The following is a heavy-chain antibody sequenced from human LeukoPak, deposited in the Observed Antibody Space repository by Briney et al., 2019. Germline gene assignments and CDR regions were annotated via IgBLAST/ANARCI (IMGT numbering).Heavy chain of an antibody. CDR3: AKDIEAMVTFDAFDI. CDR2: IYSGSTT. Sequence: GGSLRLSCAASGFTVSSNYMSWVRQAPGKGLEWVSVIYSGSTTFYADSVKGRFTISRDNSKNTLYLQMNGLRAEDTAVYYCAKDIEAMVTFDAFDIWGQGTMVTVSS. J-gene: IGHJ3*02. D-gene: IGHD5-18*01. V-gene: IGHV3-53*05. CDR1: GFTVSSNY.